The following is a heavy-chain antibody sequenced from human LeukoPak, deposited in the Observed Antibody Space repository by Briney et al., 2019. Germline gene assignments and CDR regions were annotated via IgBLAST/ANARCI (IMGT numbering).Heavy chain of an antibody. D-gene: IGHD3-10*01. J-gene: IGHJ4*02. Sequence: ASVKVSCKASGGTFSSYGISWVRQAPGQGLEWMGWISANDGNTDYPQKLQGRVTMTTDTSTSTAYMELRSLRSDDTAVYYCARESHVTREDYWGQGTLVTVSS. V-gene: IGHV1-18*01. CDR1: GGTFSSYG. CDR3: ARESHVTREDY. CDR2: ISANDGNT.